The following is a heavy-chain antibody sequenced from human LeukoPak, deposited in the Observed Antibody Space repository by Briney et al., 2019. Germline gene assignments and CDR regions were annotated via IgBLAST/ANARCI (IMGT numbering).Heavy chain of an antibody. D-gene: IGHD1-26*01. CDR3: AKGRASGTQYYFDY. CDR2: ISWNSGSI. CDR1: GFTFDDYA. Sequence: GRSLRLSCAASGFTFDDYAMHWVRQAPGKGLEWVSGISWNSGSIGYADSVKGRFTISRDNAKNSLYLQMNSLRAEDMVLYYCAKGRASGTQYYFDYWGQGTLVTVSS. J-gene: IGHJ4*02. V-gene: IGHV3-9*03.